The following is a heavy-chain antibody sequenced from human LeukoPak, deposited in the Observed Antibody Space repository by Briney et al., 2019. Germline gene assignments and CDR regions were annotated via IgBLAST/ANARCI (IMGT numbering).Heavy chain of an antibody. J-gene: IGHJ4*02. CDR1: GGSISSSSYY. CDR2: IYYSESH. D-gene: IGHD2-2*01. Sequence: SATLSLTCTVSGGSISSSSYYWGWIRQPPGKVLEWIGSIYYSESHYYNPSLKSRVTISVDTSKNQFSLKLSSVTAADTAVYYCARQEGLAPDPGYCSSTSCRRYYFDYWGQGTLVTVSS. V-gene: IGHV4-39*01. CDR3: ARQEGLAPDPGYCSSTSCRRYYFDY.